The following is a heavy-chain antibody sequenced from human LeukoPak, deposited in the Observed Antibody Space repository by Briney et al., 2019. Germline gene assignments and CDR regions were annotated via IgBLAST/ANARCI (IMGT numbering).Heavy chain of an antibody. V-gene: IGHV3-23*01. CDR1: GFSFSNYA. D-gene: IGHD6-13*01. CDR3: VKDRGEVAAAFDY. Sequence: GGSLRLSCVASGFSFSNYAMSWVRQAPGKGLEWVSSIRDSGDNTYYADSVKGRVTGSRDNSKQKLFLHMNGLRADDTAAYYCVKDRGEVAAAFDYWGQGALVTVSS. J-gene: IGHJ4*02. CDR2: IRDSGDNT.